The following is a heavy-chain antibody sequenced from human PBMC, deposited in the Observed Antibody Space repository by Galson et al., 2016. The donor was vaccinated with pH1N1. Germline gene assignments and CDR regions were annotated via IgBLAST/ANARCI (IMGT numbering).Heavy chain of an antibody. D-gene: IGHD3-16*01. CDR2: IYPGDSDT. V-gene: IGHV5-51*03. J-gene: IGHJ4*02. CDR3: ARLPYSYGYPDC. CDR1: ECRFDKHW. Sequence: QSGAEVKKPGESLKISCQGSECRFDKHWIAWVRQMPGKGLECMGIIYPGDSDTRYSPSFQGLVTISADKSIGTAYLQWSSLKASDSAMYFCARLPYSYGYPDCWGQGALFTVSS.